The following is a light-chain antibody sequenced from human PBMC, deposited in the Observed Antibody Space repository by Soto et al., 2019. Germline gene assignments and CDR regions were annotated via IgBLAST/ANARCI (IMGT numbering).Light chain of an antibody. CDR1: SGHSNYA. J-gene: IGLJ2*01. CDR3: QTWDTGISVV. Sequence: QSVLTQSPSASASLGASVKLTCTLSSGHSNYAIAWHQQQPEKGPRYLMKLNSDGSHSKGDGIPDRFSGSSSGAERYLTISSLQSEDESDYYCQTWDTGISVVFGGGTKVTVL. V-gene: IGLV4-69*01. CDR2: LNSDGSH.